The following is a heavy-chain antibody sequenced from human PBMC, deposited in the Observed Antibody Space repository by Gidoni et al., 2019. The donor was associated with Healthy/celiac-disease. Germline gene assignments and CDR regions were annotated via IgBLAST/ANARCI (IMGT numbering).Heavy chain of an antibody. J-gene: IGHJ4*02. D-gene: IGHD6-19*01. CDR1: GGSFSGYY. CDR2: INHSGST. CDR3: ARGLPRIAVAGLYYFDY. V-gene: IGHV4-34*01. Sequence: QVQLQQWGAGLLKPSETLSLTCAVYGGSFSGYYWSWIRQPPGKGLEWIGEINHSGSTNYNPSLKSRVTISVDTSKNQFSLKLSSVTAADTAVYYCARGLPRIAVAGLYYFDYWGQGTLVTVSS.